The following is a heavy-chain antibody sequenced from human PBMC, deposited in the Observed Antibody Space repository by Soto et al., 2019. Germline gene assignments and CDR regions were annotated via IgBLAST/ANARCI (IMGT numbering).Heavy chain of an antibody. CDR2: ISYDGSIK. J-gene: IGHJ4*02. V-gene: IGHV3-30-3*01. D-gene: IGHD3-10*01. CDR3: AREWSTSGDLDY. Sequence: QVQLVESGGGVVQRGRSLRRCCAASGFTFSSHSIQWVRQAPGKGLEWVAVISYDGSIKYYADSVKGRFTISRDNSKNTAYLQMNSLRAEDTAVFYCAREWSTSGDLDYCGQGTLVIVSS. CDR1: GFTFSSHS.